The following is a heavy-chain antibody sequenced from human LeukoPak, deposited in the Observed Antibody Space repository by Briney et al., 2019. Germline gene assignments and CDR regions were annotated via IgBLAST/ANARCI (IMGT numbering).Heavy chain of an antibody. D-gene: IGHD6-6*01. V-gene: IGHV3-66*01. J-gene: IGHJ5*02. Sequence: GGSLRLSCTTSGFTFGDYAMSWFRQAPGKGLEWVSVICSGGSTYYADSVKGRFTISRDNSKNTLYLQMNSLRAEDTAVYYCARARHRLPLDPWGQGTLVTVSS. CDR3: ARARHRLPLDP. CDR1: GFTFGDYA. CDR2: ICSGGST.